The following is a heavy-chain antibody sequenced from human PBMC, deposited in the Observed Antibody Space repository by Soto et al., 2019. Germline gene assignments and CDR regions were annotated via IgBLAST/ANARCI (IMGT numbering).Heavy chain of an antibody. D-gene: IGHD3-10*01. CDR3: AKGDGSGTRGPPWFDP. CDR2: ISYDGSNK. Sequence: QVQLVESGGGVVQPGRSLRLSCAASGFTFSSYGMHWVRQAPGKGLEWVAVISYDGSNKYYADSVKGRFTISRDNSKNTLYLQMNSLRAEDTAVYYCAKGDGSGTRGPPWFDPWGQGTLVTVSS. CDR1: GFTFSSYG. V-gene: IGHV3-30*18. J-gene: IGHJ5*02.